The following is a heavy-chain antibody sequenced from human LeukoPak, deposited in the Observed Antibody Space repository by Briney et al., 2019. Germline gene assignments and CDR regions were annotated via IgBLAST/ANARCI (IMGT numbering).Heavy chain of an antibody. CDR1: GGSISTYY. Sequence: SETLSLTCTVSGGSISTYYWSWIRQPPGKGLEWIGYIDYSGSTNYNPSLKSRVTISVDTSKNQFSLKLSSVTAADTAVYYCAREFGAWGYYYMDVWGKGTTVTISS. CDR3: AREFGAWGYYYMDV. D-gene: IGHD3-3*01. J-gene: IGHJ6*03. V-gene: IGHV4-59*01. CDR2: IDYSGST.